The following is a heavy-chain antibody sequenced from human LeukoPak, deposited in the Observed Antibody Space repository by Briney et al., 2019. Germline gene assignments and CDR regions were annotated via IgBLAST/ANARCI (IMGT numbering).Heavy chain of an antibody. D-gene: IGHD2-8*02. CDR2: IYSGGST. CDR3: ARDSDTETGWYYYGMDV. Sequence: GGSLRLSCAASGFMVSSNYMNWVRQAPGKGLEWVSVIYSGGSTYYADSVKGRFTISRDNSKNTVYLHMNSLRAEDTAVYYCARDSDTETGWYYYGMDVWGQGTTVTVSS. J-gene: IGHJ6*02. V-gene: IGHV3-53*01. CDR1: GFMVSSNY.